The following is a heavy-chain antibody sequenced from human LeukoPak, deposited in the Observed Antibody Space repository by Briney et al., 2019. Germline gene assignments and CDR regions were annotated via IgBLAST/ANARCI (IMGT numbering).Heavy chain of an antibody. V-gene: IGHV3-7*03. CDR2: INRDGSER. J-gene: IGHJ5*02. CDR1: GFTFSNYW. Sequence: GGSLRLSCAASGFTFSNYWMTWVRQAPGKGLEWVANINRDGSERYYVDSVKGRFTISRDDAKSSLYLQMNSLRAEDTAVYYCAKSIVPAAIPIWFDPWGQGTLVTVSS. D-gene: IGHD2-2*02. CDR3: AKSIVPAAIPIWFDP.